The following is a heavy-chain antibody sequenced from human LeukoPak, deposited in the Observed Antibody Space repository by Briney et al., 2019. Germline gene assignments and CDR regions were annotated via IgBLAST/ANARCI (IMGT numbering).Heavy chain of an antibody. J-gene: IGHJ4*02. D-gene: IGHD3-9*01. Sequence: GGSLRLSCAASEFTFSIYWMHWVRQTPGKGLEWVSYINTDGSITTYADSVRGRFTISRDNAKNTLFLQMNSLRAEDTAVYYCARDRSRYYDILTGPQGYWGQGTLVTVSS. V-gene: IGHV3-74*01. CDR3: ARDRSRYYDILTGPQGY. CDR2: INTDGSIT. CDR1: EFTFSIYW.